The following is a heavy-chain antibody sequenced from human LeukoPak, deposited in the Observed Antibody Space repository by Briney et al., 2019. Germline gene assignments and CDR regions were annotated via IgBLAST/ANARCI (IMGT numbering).Heavy chain of an antibody. J-gene: IGHJ4*02. CDR1: GFTFSSFG. D-gene: IGHD2-15*01. Sequence: QPGRSLRLSCAASGFTFSSFGMHWVRQAPGKGLEWVAVIWYDGSNKYYADSVKGRFTISRDNSKNTLYLQMHSLRAEDTAVYYCARELPPVVTYYFDYWGQGTLVTVSS. CDR3: ARELPPVVTYYFDY. CDR2: IWYDGSNK. V-gene: IGHV3-33*01.